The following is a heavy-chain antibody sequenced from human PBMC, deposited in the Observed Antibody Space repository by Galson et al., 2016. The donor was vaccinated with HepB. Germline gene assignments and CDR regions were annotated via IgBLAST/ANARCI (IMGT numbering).Heavy chain of an antibody. D-gene: IGHD6-13*01. Sequence: VKVSCKASGYAFSSYGISWVRQAPGEGLEWMGWISAYNGNTDYAQKVQGRVTMTTDTSTSTAYMELRSLRSDDTAVYYCARDCTFSSCYYGMDVWGQGTTVTVSS. J-gene: IGHJ6*02. CDR2: ISAYNGNT. CDR1: GYAFSSYG. CDR3: ARDCTFSSCYYGMDV. V-gene: IGHV1-18*01.